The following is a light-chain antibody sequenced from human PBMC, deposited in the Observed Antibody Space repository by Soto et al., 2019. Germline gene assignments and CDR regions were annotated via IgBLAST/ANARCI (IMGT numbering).Light chain of an antibody. J-gene: IGLJ2*01. CDR3: SSYTSSIS. CDR2: DVN. Sequence: QSALTQPASVSGSPGQSITISCTGTSSDVGGYNYVSWYQHHPGKAPKLMIYDVNTRPSGVSNRFSGSKSGNTASLTISGLQAEDEADYYCSSYTSSISFGGGTKLTVL. CDR1: SSDVGGYNY. V-gene: IGLV2-14*03.